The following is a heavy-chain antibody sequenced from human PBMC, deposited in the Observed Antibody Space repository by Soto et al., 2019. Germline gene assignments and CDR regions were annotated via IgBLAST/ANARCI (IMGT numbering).Heavy chain of an antibody. CDR1: GYTFTSYG. CDR2: ISAYNGNT. D-gene: IGHD3-16*02. CDR3: AITSYVRGSYRSDDAFDI. Sequence: QVQLVQSGAEVKKPGASVKVSCKASGYTFTSYGISWVRQAPGKGLEWMGWISAYNGNTNYAQKLQGRVTMTTDRSTSRAYMELRSLRSDDTAVDYCAITSYVRGSYRSDDAFDIWGQGTMVTVSS. J-gene: IGHJ3*02. V-gene: IGHV1-18*01.